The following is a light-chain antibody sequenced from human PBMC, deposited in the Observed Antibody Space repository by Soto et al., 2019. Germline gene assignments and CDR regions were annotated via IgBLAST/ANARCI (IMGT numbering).Light chain of an antibody. CDR3: QQLNAYPHS. Sequence: DIHLTQSPAFLCWSVGDRVSITCRASQDITNYLAWYLQKPGKAPKLLIYGASTLQSGVPSRFSGSGSGTEFTLTVSSLQPEDFATYYCQQLNAYPHSFGGGTKADIK. CDR1: QDITNY. V-gene: IGKV1-9*01. J-gene: IGKJ4*01. CDR2: GAS.